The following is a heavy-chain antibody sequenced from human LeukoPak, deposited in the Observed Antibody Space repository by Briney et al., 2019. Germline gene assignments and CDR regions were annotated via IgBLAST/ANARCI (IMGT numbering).Heavy chain of an antibody. CDR3: AKDSVTGAQL. V-gene: IGHV3-9*01. CDR2: ISWNSGSI. Sequence: PGRSLRLSCAGSGFIFNNYAMHWVRQPPGKGLEWVSGISWNSGSIDYADSVKGRFTISRDNAKNSLYLQMNSLRAEDTALYYCAKDSVTGAQLWGQGTLVTVSS. CDR1: GFIFNNYA. D-gene: IGHD5-18*01. J-gene: IGHJ4*02.